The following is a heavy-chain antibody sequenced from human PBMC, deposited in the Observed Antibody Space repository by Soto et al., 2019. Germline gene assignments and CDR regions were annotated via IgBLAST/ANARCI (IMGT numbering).Heavy chain of an antibody. Sequence: EVQLVESGGGLVKPGGSLRLSCAASGFTFSSYSMNWVRQAPGKGLEWVSSISSSSSYIYYADSVKGRFTISRDNAKNSLYLQMNSLRAEDTAVYYCAVRSSSTTWFDPWGQGTLVTVSS. J-gene: IGHJ5*02. CDR3: AVRSSSTTWFDP. V-gene: IGHV3-21*01. D-gene: IGHD2-2*01. CDR2: ISSSSSYI. CDR1: GFTFSSYS.